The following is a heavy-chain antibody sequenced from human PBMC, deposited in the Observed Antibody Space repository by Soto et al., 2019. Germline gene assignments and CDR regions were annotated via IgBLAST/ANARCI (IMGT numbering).Heavy chain of an antibody. CDR3: VRDSENSSGFYES. CDR2: IDPESGTT. J-gene: IGHJ4*02. CDR1: GYTFTNHN. V-gene: IGHV1-46*01. D-gene: IGHD3-22*01. Sequence: GASVKVSCKASGYTFTNHNIHWIRRSPGQRMEWMGIIDPESGTTAYAQQFKCRVNMTRDTSTTTAYMEVNSLRSEDTAVYYCVRDSENSSGFYESWGQGVLVTVSS.